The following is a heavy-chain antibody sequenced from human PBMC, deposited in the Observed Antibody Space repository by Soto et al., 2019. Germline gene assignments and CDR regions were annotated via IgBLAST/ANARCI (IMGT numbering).Heavy chain of an antibody. CDR1: GFTFSDYY. CDR2: ISSSSSYT. J-gene: IGHJ6*02. V-gene: IGHV3-11*06. Sequence: PGGSLRLSCAASGFTFSDYYMSWIHQAPGKGLEWVSYISSSSSYTNYADSVKGRFTISRDNAKNSLYLQMNSLRAEDTAVYYCAREHVYCSSTSCYLYGMDVWGQGTTVTVSS. CDR3: AREHVYCSSTSCYLYGMDV. D-gene: IGHD2-2*01.